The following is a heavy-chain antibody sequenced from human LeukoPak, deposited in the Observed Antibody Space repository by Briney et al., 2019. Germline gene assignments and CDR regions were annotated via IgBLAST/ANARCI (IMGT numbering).Heavy chain of an antibody. D-gene: IGHD6-19*01. CDR3: AKVSSGWSLDY. Sequence: GGSLRLSCATSGFTFSSYAMSWLRQGPGKGLEWVSSLSGSDRTTYYADSVKGRFTISRDNSKNTLYLQMSSLRGEGTAVYYCAKVSSGWSLDYWGQGTLVTVSS. CDR2: LSGSDRTT. J-gene: IGHJ4*02. V-gene: IGHV3-23*01. CDR1: GFTFSSYA.